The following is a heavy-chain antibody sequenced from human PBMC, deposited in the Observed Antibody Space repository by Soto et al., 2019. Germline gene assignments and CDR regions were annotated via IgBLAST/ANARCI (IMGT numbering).Heavy chain of an antibody. CDR1: GFTFRSYA. J-gene: IGHJ4*02. CDR2: ISYDGSNK. CDR3: VRSMIIVVRLIGLDY. V-gene: IGHV3-30-3*01. Sequence: PGGSLRLSCGASGFTFRSYAMHWVRQTPGKGLEWVAVISYDGSNKHYADSVKGRFSISRDNSKNMLYLQMDSLSTEDTAVYYCVRSMIIVVRLIGLDYWGQRTLVTVSS. D-gene: IGHD3-22*01.